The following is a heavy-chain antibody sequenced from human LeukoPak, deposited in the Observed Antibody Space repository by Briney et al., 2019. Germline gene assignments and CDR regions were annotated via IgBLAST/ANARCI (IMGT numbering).Heavy chain of an antibody. CDR2: IYNNGRT. Sequence: SETLSLTCAVYGGSFSGYYWSWIRQPPGKGLEWIGYIYNNGRTYYNPSLKSRVTISVDTSKNQFSLKLSSVTVADTAVYYCARGYGGNSRRGAYDVWGQGTMVTVFS. CDR3: ARGYGGNSRRGAYDV. J-gene: IGHJ3*01. D-gene: IGHD4-23*01. V-gene: IGHV4-34*09. CDR1: GGSFSGYY.